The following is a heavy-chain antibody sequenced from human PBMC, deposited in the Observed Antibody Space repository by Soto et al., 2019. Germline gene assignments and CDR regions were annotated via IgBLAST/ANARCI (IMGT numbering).Heavy chain of an antibody. D-gene: IGHD2-2*01. J-gene: IGHJ6*02. Sequence: QVQLVESGGGVVQPGRSLRLSCAASGFTFSSYAMHWVRQAPGKGLEWVAVISYDGSNKYYADSVKGRFTISRDNSKNTLYLQKNRLRAEDTAVYYCARGNIVVVPASMPEGTIDVWGQGTTVTVSS. V-gene: IGHV3-30-3*01. CDR1: GFTFSSYA. CDR2: ISYDGSNK. CDR3: ARGNIVVVPASMPEGTIDV.